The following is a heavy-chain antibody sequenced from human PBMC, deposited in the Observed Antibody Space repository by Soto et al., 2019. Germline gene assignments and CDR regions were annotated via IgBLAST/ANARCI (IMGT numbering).Heavy chain of an antibody. CDR3: NTDAVDSGYYPRDFDY. D-gene: IGHD3-22*01. CDR1: GFSFSNAS. V-gene: IGHV3-15*05. Sequence: WASLRLSCAAYGFSFSNASMRSVRQAPGKGLQWLGRVKSKTDGGTTDYAAPVKVRFTVSRDDSKNMLVLQMNSLKTEATAVYYFNTDAVDSGYYPRDFDYWGKGPVVTVSS. J-gene: IGHJ4*02. CDR2: VKSKTDGGTT.